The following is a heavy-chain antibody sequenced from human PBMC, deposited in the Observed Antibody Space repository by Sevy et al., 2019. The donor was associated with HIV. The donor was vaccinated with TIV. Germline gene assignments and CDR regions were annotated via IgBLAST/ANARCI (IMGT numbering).Heavy chain of an antibody. CDR1: GFTFSDYY. V-gene: IGHV3-11*01. CDR2: ISSSGSTI. Sequence: GESLKISCAASGFTFSDYYMSWIRQAPGKGLGGVSYISSSGSTIYYADSVKGRFTISRDNAKNSLYLQMNSLRAEDTAVYYCARDFAVDGYSYYFDYWGQGTLVTVSS. D-gene: IGHD4-4*01. CDR3: ARDFAVDGYSYYFDY. J-gene: IGHJ4*02.